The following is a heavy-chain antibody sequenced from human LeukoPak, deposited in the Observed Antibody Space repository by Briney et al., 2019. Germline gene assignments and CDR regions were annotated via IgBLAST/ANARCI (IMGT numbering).Heavy chain of an antibody. CDR1: GFTFSSYS. D-gene: IGHD6-19*01. J-gene: IGHJ4*02. CDR2: ISSSSSTI. V-gene: IGHV3-48*01. Sequence: GGSLRLSCAASGFTFSSYSMNWVRQAPGKGLEWVSYISSSSSTIYYTDSVKGRFTISRDNAKNSLYLQMNSLRAEDTVVYYCARGLGIAVAGTRDYWGQGTLVTVSS. CDR3: ARGLGIAVAGTRDY.